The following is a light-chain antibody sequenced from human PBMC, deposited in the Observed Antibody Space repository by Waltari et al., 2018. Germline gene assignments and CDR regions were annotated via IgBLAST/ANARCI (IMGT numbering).Light chain of an antibody. J-gene: IGKJ1*01. CDR2: AAS. Sequence: DIQMTQSPSSLSASVGDRVTITCRASQSISSYLNWYQQKPGKAPKLLIYAASSLQSGVPSSFSGSGSETDFTLTISSLQPEDFATYYCQQSYSTPRTFGQGTKVEIK. CDR3: QQSYSTPRT. CDR1: QSISSY. V-gene: IGKV1-39*01.